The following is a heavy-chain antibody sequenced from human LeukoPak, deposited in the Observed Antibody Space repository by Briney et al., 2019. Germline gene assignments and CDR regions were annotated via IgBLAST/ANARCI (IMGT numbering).Heavy chain of an antibody. CDR3: ARDMSSGWYHLFDY. D-gene: IGHD6-19*01. V-gene: IGHV3-21*01. CDR1: GFTFSSYS. Sequence: PGGSLRLSCAASGFTFSSYSMNWVRQAPGKGLEWVSSISSSSSYIYYADSVKGRFTISRDNAKNSLYLQMNSLRAEDTAVYYCARDMSSGWYHLFDYWGQGTLVTVSS. CDR2: ISSSSSYI. J-gene: IGHJ4*02.